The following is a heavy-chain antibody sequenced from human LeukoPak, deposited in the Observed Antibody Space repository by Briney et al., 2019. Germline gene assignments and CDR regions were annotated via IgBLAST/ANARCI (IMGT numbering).Heavy chain of an antibody. V-gene: IGHV3-43D*03. Sequence: PGGSLRLSCAASGFTFDDYAMHWVRQAPGKGLEWVSLISWDGGSTYYADSVKGRFTISRDNSKNSLYLQMNSLRAEDTAVYYCARFFGGLIAAFDYWGQGTLVTVSS. CDR3: ARFFGGLIAAFDY. CDR1: GFTFDDYA. D-gene: IGHD3-16*02. CDR2: ISWDGGST. J-gene: IGHJ4*02.